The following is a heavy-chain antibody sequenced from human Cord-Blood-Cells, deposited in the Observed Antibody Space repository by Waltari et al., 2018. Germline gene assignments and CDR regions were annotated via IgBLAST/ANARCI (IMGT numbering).Heavy chain of an antibody. CDR3: ASLYCSSTSCYQGTNWFDP. J-gene: IGHJ5*02. CDR2: IYYSGST. Sequence: QLQLQESGPGLVKPSETLSLTCTVSGGSISSSSYYWGWIRQPPGTGLEWIGSIYYSGSTYYNPSLKSRVTISVDTSKNQFSLKLSSVTAADTAVYYCASLYCSSTSCYQGTNWFDPWGQGTLVTVSS. V-gene: IGHV4-39*01. CDR1: GGSISSSSYY. D-gene: IGHD2-2*01.